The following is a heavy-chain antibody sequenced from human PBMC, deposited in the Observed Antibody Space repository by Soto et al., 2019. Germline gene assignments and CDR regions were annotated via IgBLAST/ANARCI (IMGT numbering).Heavy chain of an antibody. Sequence: QVQLVESGGGVVQPGRSLRLSCAASGFTFSSYAMHWVRQAPGRGLEWVAVISYEGSTKYYADSVKGRFTISRDNSKNTLYLQVNSLRAEDTAVYYCARDREVTAIHYFDYWRQGTLVTVSS. D-gene: IGHD2-21*02. CDR1: GFTFSSYA. CDR2: ISYEGSTK. CDR3: ARDREVTAIHYFDY. V-gene: IGHV3-30-3*01. J-gene: IGHJ4*02.